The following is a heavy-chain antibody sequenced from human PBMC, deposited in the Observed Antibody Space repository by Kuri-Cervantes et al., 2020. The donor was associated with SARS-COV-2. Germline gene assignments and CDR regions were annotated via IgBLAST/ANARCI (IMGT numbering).Heavy chain of an antibody. V-gene: IGHV4-34*01. CDR2: VNHRGST. Sequence: SETLSLTCAFYGESFSGYYWNWIRQSPGKGLEWIGEVNHRGSTNYNPSLQSRVTISLDTSNNQVSLRLTSATAADTAVYYCGKVSWLQLWHRYSDSWGQGTLVTVSS. CDR1: GESFSGYY. D-gene: IGHD5-24*01. J-gene: IGHJ4*02. CDR3: GKVSWLQLWHRYSDS.